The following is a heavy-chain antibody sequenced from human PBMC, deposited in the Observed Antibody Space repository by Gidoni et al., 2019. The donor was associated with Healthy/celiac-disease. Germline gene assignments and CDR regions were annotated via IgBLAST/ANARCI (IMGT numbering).Heavy chain of an antibody. CDR3: TIHCSGGPCYSRYYYYGMDV. Sequence: EWVGRIRSKANSYATAYAASVKGRFTISRDDSKNTAYLQMNSLKTEDTAVYYCTIHCSGGPCYSRYYYYGMDVWGQGTTVTVSS. J-gene: IGHJ6*02. D-gene: IGHD2-15*01. CDR2: IRSKANSYAT. V-gene: IGHV3-73*01.